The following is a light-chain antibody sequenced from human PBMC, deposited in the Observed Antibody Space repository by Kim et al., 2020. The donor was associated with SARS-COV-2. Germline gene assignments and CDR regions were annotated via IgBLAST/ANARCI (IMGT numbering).Light chain of an antibody. V-gene: IGLV2-11*01. CDR1: NXDIXYYNY. J-gene: IGLJ1*01. CDR2: AVS. Sequence: QYFTISXTGTNXDIXYYNYVSWXQXHPGKAPKLMIYAVSQRPSGVPDRFSGSKSGNTASLTISGLQAEDEADYYCCSYAGSYVFGTGTKVTVL. CDR3: CSYAGSYV.